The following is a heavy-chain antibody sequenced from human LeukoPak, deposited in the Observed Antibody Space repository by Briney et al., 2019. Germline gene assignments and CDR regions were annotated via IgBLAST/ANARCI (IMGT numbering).Heavy chain of an antibody. CDR3: ARGRVSSSTWYSTYYYYFYMDV. Sequence: SETLSLTCTVSDASITMYYWSWIRQPPGKGLEWIGYVDHTGSTKFNPSLNGRVSISRDTSKNLFSLRLRAGTAADTAVYFCARGRVSSSTWYSTYYYYFYMDVWGKGTTVTVSS. D-gene: IGHD4-11*01. CDR2: VDHTGST. V-gene: IGHV4-59*01. J-gene: IGHJ6*03. CDR1: DASITMYY.